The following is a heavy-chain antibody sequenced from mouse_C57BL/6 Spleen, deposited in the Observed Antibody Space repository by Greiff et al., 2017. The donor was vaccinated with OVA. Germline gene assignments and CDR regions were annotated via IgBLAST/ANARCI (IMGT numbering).Heavy chain of an antibody. D-gene: IGHD2-12*01. CDR3: ARDSPGDY. Sequence: QVQLQQSGAELVKPGASVKLSCKASGYTFTSYWMHWVKQRPGRGLEWIGRIDPRSGGTKDNEKFKSKATLTVDKPSSTAYMQLSSLTSEDTAVYYCARDSPGDYWGQGTSVTVSS. CDR2: IDPRSGGT. J-gene: IGHJ4*01. V-gene: IGHV1-72*01. CDR1: GYTFTSYW.